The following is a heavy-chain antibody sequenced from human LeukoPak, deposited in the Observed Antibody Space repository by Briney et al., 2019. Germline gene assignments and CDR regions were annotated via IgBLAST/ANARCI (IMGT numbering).Heavy chain of an antibody. CDR1: ECSFSNYG. CDR2: LRYDCSNK. J-gene: IGHJ3*02. V-gene: IGHV3-30*02. D-gene: IGHD1-14*01. Sequence: GGPLILSCAASECSFSNYGKQWVRKAPEKGLEWVTFLRYDCSNKYYAYFVKRRFIISRDNSKTTLFPQMSSQTPETPALYCCAEPETGADAFDIWGQGTVVTVSS. CDR3: AEPETGADAFDI.